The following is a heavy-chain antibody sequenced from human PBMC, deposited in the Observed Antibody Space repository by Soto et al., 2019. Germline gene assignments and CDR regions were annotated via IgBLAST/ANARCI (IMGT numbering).Heavy chain of an antibody. CDR1: GGSISSSNW. CDR2: IYHSGST. D-gene: IGHD2-8*01. V-gene: IGHV4-4*02. Sequence: TSETLSLTCAVSGGSISSSNWWSWVRQPPGKGLEWIGEIYHSGSTNYNPSLKSRVTISVDKSKNQFSLKLSSVTAADTAVYYCASYAPPGNWFDPWGQGTLVTVSS. J-gene: IGHJ5*02. CDR3: ASYAPPGNWFDP.